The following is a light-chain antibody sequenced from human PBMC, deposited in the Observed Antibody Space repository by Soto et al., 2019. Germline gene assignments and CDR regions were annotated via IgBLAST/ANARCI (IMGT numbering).Light chain of an antibody. CDR3: QHYRTS. V-gene: IGKV3-20*01. Sequence: EIVLTQSPGTLSLSPGERATLSCRASQSVSSSYLAWYQQKPGQPPRLLIFCASSRATGIPDRFTGSGSGTDFTLTITRLEPEDFAVYYCQHYRTSFGGGTKVEIK. J-gene: IGKJ4*01. CDR2: CAS. CDR1: QSVSSSY.